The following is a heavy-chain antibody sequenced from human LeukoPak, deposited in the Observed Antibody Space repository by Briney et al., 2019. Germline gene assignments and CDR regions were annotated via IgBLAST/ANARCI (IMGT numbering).Heavy chain of an antibody. D-gene: IGHD1-1*01. CDR2: INPNSGDA. J-gene: IGHJ4*02. CDR1: GYTFTGYY. CDR3: AILVNWSPPPFDY. V-gene: IGHV1-2*02. Sequence: ASMKVSCKASGYTFTGYYIHWVRQAPGQGLEWMGLINPNSGDANYAQKFQGRVTMTRDTSISTAYMELTRLRSDDTAVNYCAILVNWSPPPFDYWGQGTLVTVSS.